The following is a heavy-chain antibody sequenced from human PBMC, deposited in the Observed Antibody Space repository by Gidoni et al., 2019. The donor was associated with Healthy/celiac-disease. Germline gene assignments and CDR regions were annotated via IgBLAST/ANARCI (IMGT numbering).Heavy chain of an antibody. Sequence: QLQLQESGPGLVKPSETLSLTCTVSGGSISSSSYYWGWIRQPPGKGLEWIGSIYYSGSTYYTPSLKSRVTISVDTSKNQFSLKLSSVTAADTAVYYCARQDIVATTNDYWGQGTLVTVSS. CDR2: IYYSGST. CDR3: ARQDIVATTNDY. J-gene: IGHJ4*02. D-gene: IGHD5-12*01. V-gene: IGHV4-39*01. CDR1: GGSISSSSYY.